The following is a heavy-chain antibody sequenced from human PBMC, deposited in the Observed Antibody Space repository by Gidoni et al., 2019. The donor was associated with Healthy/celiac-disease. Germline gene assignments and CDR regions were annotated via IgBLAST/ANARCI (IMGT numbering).Heavy chain of an antibody. D-gene: IGHD3-22*01. V-gene: IGHV3-30*18. CDR2: ISYDGSNK. CDR3: AKDSSGYYLPTGWFDP. J-gene: IGHJ5*02. Sequence: QVQLVESGGGVVQPGRSLRLSCAASGFPFSSYGMHWVRQAPGKGLEWVAVISYDGSNKYYADSVKGRFTISRDNSKNTLYLQMNSLRAEDTAVYYCAKDSSGYYLPTGWFDPWGQGTLVTVSS. CDR1: GFPFSSYG.